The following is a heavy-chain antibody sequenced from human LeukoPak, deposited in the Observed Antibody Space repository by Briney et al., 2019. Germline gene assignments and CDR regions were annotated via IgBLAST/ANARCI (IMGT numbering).Heavy chain of an antibody. D-gene: IGHD2-15*01. CDR1: GYTFTSYY. CDR2: INPNSGGT. J-gene: IGHJ4*02. CDR3: ARRSGAVAADY. V-gene: IGHV1-2*02. Sequence: GASVKVSCKASGYTFTSYYLHWVRQAPGQGLEWMGWINPNSGGTNFAQKFQGRVTMTRDTSISTAYMELSRLRTDDTAVYYCARRSGAVAADYWGQGTLVTVSS.